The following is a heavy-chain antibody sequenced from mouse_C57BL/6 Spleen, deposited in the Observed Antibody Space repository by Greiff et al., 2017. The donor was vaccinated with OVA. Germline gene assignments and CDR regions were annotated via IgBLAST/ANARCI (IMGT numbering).Heavy chain of an antibody. Sequence: EVQVVESGEGLVKPGGSLKLSCAASGFTFSSYAMSWVRQTPEKRLEWVAYISSGGDYIYYADTVKGRFTISRDNARNTLYLQMSSLKSEDTAMYYCTRDANLYYFDCWGQGTTLTVSS. V-gene: IGHV5-9-1*02. CDR1: GFTFSSYA. J-gene: IGHJ2*01. CDR3: TRDANLYYFDC. CDR2: ISSGGDYI.